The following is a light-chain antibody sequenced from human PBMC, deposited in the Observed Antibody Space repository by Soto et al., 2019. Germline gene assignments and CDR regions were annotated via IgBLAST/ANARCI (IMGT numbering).Light chain of an antibody. CDR1: QSISTW. CDR3: QQYTRYAPYT. V-gene: IGKV1-5*03. Sequence: DIQMTQSPSTLSASVGDRVTITCRASQSISTWLAWYQQNPEKAPKLLIYKAASLESGVPARFSGSGSGTEFPLTISILQPDDFETYYCQQYTRYAPYTFGQGTKLEI. CDR2: KAA. J-gene: IGKJ2*01.